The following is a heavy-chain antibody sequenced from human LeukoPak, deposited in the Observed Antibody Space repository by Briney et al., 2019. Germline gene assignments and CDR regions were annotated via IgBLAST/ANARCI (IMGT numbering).Heavy chain of an antibody. D-gene: IGHD6-19*01. Sequence: SETLSLTCTVSGGSISSGDYIWTWIRQPPGKGLEWIGTIYYSGSTYYNPSLKSRVTISVDTSKNQFSPEGDFWSGAGTAFYYLAVVRVPPSYRSSPFFWFDPWGQGTLVTVSS. CDR3: AVVRVPPSYRSSPFFWFDP. CDR2: IYYSGST. J-gene: IGHJ5*02. CDR1: GGSISSGDYI. V-gene: IGHV4-39*01.